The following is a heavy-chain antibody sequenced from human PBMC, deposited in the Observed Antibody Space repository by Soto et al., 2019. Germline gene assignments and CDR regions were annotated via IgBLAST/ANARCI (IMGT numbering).Heavy chain of an antibody. D-gene: IGHD5-12*01. CDR3: VKEWTPRRAFDY. Sequence: SCKASGFAFTAGAIHWMRQAPGQAPGKGLEWVSGISPSGSSTFYADSVRGRFTISRDNAKNTVYLQMNSLRVEDTAKYYCVKEWTPRRAFDYWGQGTPVTVSS. CDR1: GFAFTAGAI. CDR2: ISPSGSST. V-gene: IGHV3-23*01. J-gene: IGHJ4*02.